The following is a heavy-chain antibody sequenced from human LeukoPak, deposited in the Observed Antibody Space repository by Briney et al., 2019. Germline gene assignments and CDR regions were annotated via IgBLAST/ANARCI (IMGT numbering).Heavy chain of an antibody. CDR3: ALVVAAGPLDRYYYGMDV. CDR2: IYPGDSDT. D-gene: IGHD2-15*01. J-gene: IGHJ6*02. Sequence: GESLKISCKGSGYSFTSYWIGWVRQMPGKGLEWMGIIYPGDSDTRYSPSFQGQVTISADKSISTAYLQWSSLKASDTAMYYCALVVAAGPLDRYYYGMDVWGQGTTVTVSS. V-gene: IGHV5-51*01. CDR1: GYSFTSYW.